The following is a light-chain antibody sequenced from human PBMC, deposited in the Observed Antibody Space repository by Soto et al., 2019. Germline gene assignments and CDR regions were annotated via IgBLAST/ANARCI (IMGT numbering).Light chain of an antibody. CDR2: AAS. Sequence: EIVLTQSPGTLSLSPGERATLSCRASQSVSSNYLAWYQQKPGQAPRLIIYAASRRATGIPDRFSGSGSGTDFTLTISRLEPEDFAVYYCQQYGTSPKTFGQGTKVEIK. CDR3: QQYGTSPKT. CDR1: QSVSSNY. V-gene: IGKV3-20*01. J-gene: IGKJ1*01.